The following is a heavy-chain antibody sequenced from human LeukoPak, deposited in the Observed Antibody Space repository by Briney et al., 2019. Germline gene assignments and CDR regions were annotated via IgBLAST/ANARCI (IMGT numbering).Heavy chain of an antibody. J-gene: IGHJ4*02. Sequence: PGGSLRLSCAASGFTFSSYGMHWVRQAPGKGLEWVAVIWYDGSNKYYADSVKGRFTISRDNSKNTPYLQMNSLRAEDTAVYYCARDGGLYSSSWFDYWGQGTLVTVSS. V-gene: IGHV3-33*01. CDR2: IWYDGSNK. D-gene: IGHD6-13*01. CDR3: ARDGGLYSSSWFDY. CDR1: GFTFSSYG.